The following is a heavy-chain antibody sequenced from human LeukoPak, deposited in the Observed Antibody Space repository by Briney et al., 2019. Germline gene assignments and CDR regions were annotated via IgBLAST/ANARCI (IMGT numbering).Heavy chain of an antibody. J-gene: IGHJ4*02. CDR3: ARDSFVSV. CDR2: IYYSGST. CDR1: AGSIISSSKF. D-gene: IGHD3-10*01. Sequence: SETLSLTCTVSAGSIISSSKFWGWIRQSPGKGLEWIGSIYYSGSTYYNPSLKSRVTILVDTSKNQFSLKLSSVTAADTAVYYCARDSFVSVWGQGTLVTVSS. V-gene: IGHV4-39*07.